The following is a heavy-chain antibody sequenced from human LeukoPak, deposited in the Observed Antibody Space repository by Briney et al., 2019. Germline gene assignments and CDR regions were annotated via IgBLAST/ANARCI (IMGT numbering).Heavy chain of an antibody. J-gene: IGHJ6*03. V-gene: IGHV1-46*01. CDR1: GYTFTSYY. CDR3: ARADLIRGVVHYYYYMDV. CDR2: INPSGGGT. Sequence: GASVKVSCKASGYTFTSYYMHWVRQAPGQGLEWMGIINPSGGGTSYAQKFQGRVTMTRDTSTSTVYMELSSLRSEDTAVYYCARADLIRGVVHYYYYMDVWGKGTTVTVSS. D-gene: IGHD3-10*01.